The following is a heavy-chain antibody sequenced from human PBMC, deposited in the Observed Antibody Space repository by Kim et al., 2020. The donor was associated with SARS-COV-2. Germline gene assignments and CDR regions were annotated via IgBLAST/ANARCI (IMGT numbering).Heavy chain of an antibody. CDR3: ARELLTFGGVIVTHFDY. V-gene: IGHV4-39*07. J-gene: IGHJ4*02. D-gene: IGHD3-16*02. Sequence: LKSRVTISVDTSKNQFSRKLSYVTAADTAVYYCARELLTFGGVIVTHFDYWGQGTLVTVSS.